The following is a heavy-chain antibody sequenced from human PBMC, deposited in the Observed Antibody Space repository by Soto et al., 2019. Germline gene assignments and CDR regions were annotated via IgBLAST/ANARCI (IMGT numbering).Heavy chain of an antibody. CDR2: IWYDGSYR. CDR3: ARISGSSHLGWFDP. CDR1: GFTFNTYG. J-gene: IGHJ5*02. Sequence: QVQLVQSGGGVVQSGRSLRLSCISSGFTFNTYGMFWARQAPGTGLGWVPGIWYDGSYRYYVDSVKGRFTVSRDNSKNTVYLEMNNLRAEDTAVYYCARISGSSHLGWFDPWGQGTLVTVSS. D-gene: IGHD3-10*01. V-gene: IGHV3-33*01.